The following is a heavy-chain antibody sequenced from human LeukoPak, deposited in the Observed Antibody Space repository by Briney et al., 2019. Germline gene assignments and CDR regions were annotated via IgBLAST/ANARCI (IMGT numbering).Heavy chain of an antibody. CDR2: IYNDGST. J-gene: IGHJ4*02. V-gene: IGHV3-66*01. D-gene: IGHD1-1*01. CDR3: ARGTTY. CDR1: GFTVSSNY. Sequence: GGSLRLSCAASGFTVSSNYMTWVRQAPGKGLEWVSGIYNDGSTYYADSVKGRFTISRDNSKNTLYLQMNSMRVEDTAVYYCARGTTYWGQGTLVAVSS.